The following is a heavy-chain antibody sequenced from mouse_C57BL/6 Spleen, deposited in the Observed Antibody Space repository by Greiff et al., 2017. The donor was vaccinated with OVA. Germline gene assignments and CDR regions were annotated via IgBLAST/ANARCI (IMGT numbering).Heavy chain of an antibody. CDR2: IDPETGGT. V-gene: IGHV1-15*01. CDR3: TRLGTMIKYFDV. Sequence: QVQLKESGAELVRPGASVTLSCKASGYTFTDYEMHWVKQTPVHGLEWIGAIDPETGGTAYNQKFKGKAILTADKSSSTAYMELRSLTSEDSAVYYCTRLGTMIKYFDVWGTGTTVTVSS. CDR1: GYTFTDYE. J-gene: IGHJ1*03. D-gene: IGHD2-4*01.